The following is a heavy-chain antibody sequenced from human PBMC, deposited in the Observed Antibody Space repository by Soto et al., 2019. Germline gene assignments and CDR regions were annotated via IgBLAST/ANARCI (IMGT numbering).Heavy chain of an antibody. CDR1: GFTFSSYG. CDR3: VKGEYYYDSSGYYPFDY. CDR2: ISYDGSNK. D-gene: IGHD3-22*01. Sequence: GGSLRLSCAASGFTFSSYGMHWVRQAPGKGLEWVAVISYDGSNKYYADSVKGRFTISRDNSKNTLYLQMSSLRVEDTAVYYCVKGEYYYDSSGYYPFDYWGQGTLVTVSS. J-gene: IGHJ4*02. V-gene: IGHV3-30*18.